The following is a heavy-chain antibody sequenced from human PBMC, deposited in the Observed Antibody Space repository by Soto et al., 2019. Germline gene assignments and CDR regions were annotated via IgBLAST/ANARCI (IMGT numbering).Heavy chain of an antibody. CDR2: IYNTGST. D-gene: IGHD2-15*01. V-gene: IGHV4-59*08. CDR1: GGSISNYY. J-gene: IGHJ4*02. CDR3: ARHFCNGGTCYPTYYIDS. Sequence: SETLSLTCTVSGGSISNYYWSWIRQPPGKGLEWIGYIYNTGSTKYNPSLKSRVTLSIDTSENQFSLRLSSVAAADTALYYCARHFCNGGTCYPTYYIDSWGQGTLVTVSS.